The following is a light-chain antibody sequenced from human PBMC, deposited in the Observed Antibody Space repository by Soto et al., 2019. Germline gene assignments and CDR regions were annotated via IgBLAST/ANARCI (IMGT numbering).Light chain of an antibody. CDR3: FSFTTTSTHV. CDR1: SSDVGSYNL. Sequence: SALTQPASVSGSPGQSITISCTGTSSDVGSYNLVSWYQQHPGQAPKLMIYDGSKRPSGVSNRFSGSKSGNTASLTISGLQVEDEAEYFCFSFTTTSTHVFGTGTKVTVL. CDR2: DGS. V-gene: IGLV2-14*02. J-gene: IGLJ1*01.